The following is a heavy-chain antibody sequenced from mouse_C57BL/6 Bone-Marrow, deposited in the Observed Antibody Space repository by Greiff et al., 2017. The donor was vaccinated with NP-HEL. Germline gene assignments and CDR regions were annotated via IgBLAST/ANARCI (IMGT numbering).Heavy chain of an antibody. V-gene: IGHV1-63*01. CDR3: AREDGYYWFAY. CDR1: GYTFTNYW. CDR2: IYPGGGYT. J-gene: IGHJ3*01. Sequence: VMLVESGAELVRPGTSVKMSCKASGYTFTNYWIGWAKQRPGHGLEWIGDIYPGGGYTNYNEKFKGKATLTADKSSSTAYMQFSSLTSEDSAIYSCAREDGYYWFAYWGKGTLVTVSA. D-gene: IGHD2-3*01.